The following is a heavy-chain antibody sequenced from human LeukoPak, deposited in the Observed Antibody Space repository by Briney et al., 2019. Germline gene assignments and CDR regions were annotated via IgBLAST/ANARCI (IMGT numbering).Heavy chain of an antibody. CDR3: ARLSLDYDFWSGQVYYFDY. J-gene: IGHJ4*02. CDR1: GGSFSGYY. D-gene: IGHD3-3*01. V-gene: IGHV4-39*01. CDR2: IYYSGST. Sequence: PSETLSLTCAVYGGSFSGYYWGWIRQPPGKGLEWIGSIYYSGSTYYNPSLKSRVTISVDTSKNQFSLKLSSVTAADTAVYYCARLSLDYDFWSGQVYYFDYWGQGTLVTVSS.